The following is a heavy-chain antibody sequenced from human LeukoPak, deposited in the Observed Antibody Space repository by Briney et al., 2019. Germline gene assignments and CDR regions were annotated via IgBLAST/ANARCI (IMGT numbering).Heavy chain of an antibody. CDR3: ATRLSRDAFDI. V-gene: IGHV3-53*01. CDR1: GFTVSSNY. D-gene: IGHD3-16*01. J-gene: IGHJ3*02. CDR2: IYSGGST. Sequence: GGSLRLSCAASGFTVSSNYMSWVRQAPGKGLEWVSVIYSGGSTYYADSVKGRFTISRDNSKNTLYLRMNSLRAEDTAIYYCATRLSRDAFDIWGQGTMVTVSS.